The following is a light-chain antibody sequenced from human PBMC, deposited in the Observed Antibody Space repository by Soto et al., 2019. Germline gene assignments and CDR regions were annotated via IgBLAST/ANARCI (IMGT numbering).Light chain of an antibody. CDR1: QSLGSW. J-gene: IGKJ2*01. CDR2: KAS. V-gene: IGKV1-5*03. Sequence: DIPMTQSPSTLSASVGDRVTITCRASQSLGSWLAWYQQKPGKAPKLLIYKASTLENRVPSRFSGSGSGTDFTLTISSLQPDDFATYYCQQYKSYYTFGQGTKLEIK. CDR3: QQYKSYYT.